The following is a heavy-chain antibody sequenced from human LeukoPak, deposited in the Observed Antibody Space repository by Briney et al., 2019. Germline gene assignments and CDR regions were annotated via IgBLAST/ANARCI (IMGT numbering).Heavy chain of an antibody. CDR3: ARAVTSSGWYYFDY. V-gene: IGHV4-59*01. CDR2: IYYSGST. CDR1: GGSISSYY. Sequence: SETLSLTCTVSGGSISSYYWSWLRQPPGKGLEWIGYIYYSGSTNYNPSLKSRVTISVDTSKNQFSLKLSSVTAADTAVYYCARAVTSSGWYYFDYWGQGTLVTVSS. D-gene: IGHD6-19*01. J-gene: IGHJ4*02.